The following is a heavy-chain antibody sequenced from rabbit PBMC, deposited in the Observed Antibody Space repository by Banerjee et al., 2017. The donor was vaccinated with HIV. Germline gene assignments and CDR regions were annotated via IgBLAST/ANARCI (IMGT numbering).Heavy chain of an antibody. CDR3: ARGASIAYRDHFNL. CDR1: GFSFSSSYW. V-gene: IGHV1S40*01. D-gene: IGHD1-1*01. Sequence: QSLEESGGDLVKPGASLTLTCTASGFSFSSSYWICWVRQAPGKGLEWIACIYAGSSDNTYYATWAKGRFTISKTSSTTVTLQMTSLTAADTATYFCARGASIAYRDHFNLWGQGTLVTDS. CDR2: IYAGSSDNT. J-gene: IGHJ4*01.